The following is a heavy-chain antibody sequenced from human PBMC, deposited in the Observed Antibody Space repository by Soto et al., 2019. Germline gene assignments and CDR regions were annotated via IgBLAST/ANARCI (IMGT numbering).Heavy chain of an antibody. Sequence: QVQLVQSGAEVKKPGSSVKVSCKASGGTFSTYDICWVRQAPGQWLEWMGGIIPLFGTANYAQKFQGRATIIADESTRTAYMELRRLISEDTAVYYCAINEGTDGYKFAYWGQGTLVTVSS. CDR3: AINEGTDGYKFAY. V-gene: IGHV1-69*01. D-gene: IGHD5-12*01. J-gene: IGHJ4*02. CDR2: IIPLFGTA. CDR1: GGTFSTYD.